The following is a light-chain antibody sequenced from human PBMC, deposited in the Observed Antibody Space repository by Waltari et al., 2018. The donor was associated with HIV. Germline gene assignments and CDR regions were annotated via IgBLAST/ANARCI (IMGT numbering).Light chain of an antibody. Sequence: DIQMTQSPTSLSASLGDSVTLTFRASQNIRSNLNWYKQRPGKAPKLLIYATSSLQNGVPPRFSGSGSGTDFTLTINSLQPEDFATYHCQQSYSSPRTFGQGTKVEIK. CDR2: ATS. V-gene: IGKV1-39*01. J-gene: IGKJ1*01. CDR3: QQSYSSPRT. CDR1: QNIRSN.